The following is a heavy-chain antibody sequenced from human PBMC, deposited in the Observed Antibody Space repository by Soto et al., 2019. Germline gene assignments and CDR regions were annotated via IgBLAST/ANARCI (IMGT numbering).Heavy chain of an antibody. CDR3: ARGAAMAYGMDV. J-gene: IGHJ6*02. Sequence: NPGGSHRLSFAASGFTFRDYYMIWIRQAPGKGLEWVSYISSSGSTIFYADSVKGRFTISRDNAKNSLYLQMNSLRAEDTAVYYCARGAAMAYGMDVWGQGTTVTVSS. CDR2: ISSSGSTI. CDR1: GFTFRDYY. V-gene: IGHV3-11*01. D-gene: IGHD5-18*01.